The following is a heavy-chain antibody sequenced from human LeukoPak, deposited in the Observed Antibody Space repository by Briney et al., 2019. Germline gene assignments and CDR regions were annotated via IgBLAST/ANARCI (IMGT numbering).Heavy chain of an antibody. CDR2: IYYTGST. J-gene: IGHJ6*03. D-gene: IGHD1-26*01. V-gene: IGHV4-39*07. CDR3: ARGRSNYYYMDV. CDR1: GGSISSTSYY. Sequence: SETLSLTCTVSGGSISSTSYYWGWIRQPPGKGLGWIGSIYYTGSTYYNPSLKSRVTISVDTSKNQFSLKLSSVTAADTAVYYCARGRSNYYYMDVWGKGTTVTVSS.